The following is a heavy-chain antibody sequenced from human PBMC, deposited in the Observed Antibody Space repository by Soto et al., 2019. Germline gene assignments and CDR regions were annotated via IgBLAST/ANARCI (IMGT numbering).Heavy chain of an antibody. CDR2: MQPSSGRT. CDR3: ARGVTAGVDY. CDR1: GYSFTSLD. Sequence: RASVKVSCKASGYSFTSLDINWVRQTTGQGLEWMGWMQPSSGRTGYAQKFQGRVTMTRDTSINTAYMELSSLTSDDTAFYYCARGVTAGVDYCGQGTLGTVSS. D-gene: IGHD2-21*02. V-gene: IGHV1-8*01. J-gene: IGHJ4*02.